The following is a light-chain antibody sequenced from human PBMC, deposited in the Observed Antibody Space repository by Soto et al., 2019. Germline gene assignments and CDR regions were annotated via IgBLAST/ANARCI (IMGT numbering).Light chain of an antibody. CDR3: QSYDSTRSARYV. CDR1: SSNIGAGYD. V-gene: IGLV1-40*01. CDR2: ANI. J-gene: IGLJ1*01. Sequence: QSVLTQPPSVSGAPGQRVTISCTGSSSNIGAGYDVHWYQQRPGAAPKLLISANINRPSGVPDRFSGSKSGTSASLAITGLQADYEGDYYCQSYDSTRSARYVFGTGTKVTVL.